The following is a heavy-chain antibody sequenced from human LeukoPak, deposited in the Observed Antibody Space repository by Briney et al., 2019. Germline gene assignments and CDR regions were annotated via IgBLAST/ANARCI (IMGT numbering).Heavy chain of an antibody. CDR1: GFSVSGNY. CDR2: ISSSGSTI. V-gene: IGHV3-11*04. J-gene: IGHJ6*04. D-gene: IGHD3-10*02. CDR3: AELGITMIGGV. Sequence: GGSLRLSCAASGFSVSGNYMSWVRQAPGKGLEWVSYISSSGSTIYYADSVKGRFTISRDNAKNSLYLQMNSLRAEDTAVYYCAELGITMIGGVWGKGTTVTISS.